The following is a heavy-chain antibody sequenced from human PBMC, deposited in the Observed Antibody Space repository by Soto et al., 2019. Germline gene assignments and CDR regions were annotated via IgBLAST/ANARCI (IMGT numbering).Heavy chain of an antibody. V-gene: IGHV4-30-2*01. CDR3: AHSLAASNYGDYEPINSFDY. Sequence: SETLSLTCAVSGGSISTGGYTWAWIRQPPGKALEWIGHTYHSGNPYYNPSLKSRVTISVDRSKNQFSLKLSSVTAADTAVYYCAHSLAASNYGDYEPINSFDYWGQGTLVTVSS. CDR2: TYHSGNP. CDR1: GGSISTGGYT. D-gene: IGHD4-17*01. J-gene: IGHJ4*02.